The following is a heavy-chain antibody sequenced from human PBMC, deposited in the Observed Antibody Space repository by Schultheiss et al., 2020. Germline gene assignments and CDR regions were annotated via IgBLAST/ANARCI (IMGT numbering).Heavy chain of an antibody. Sequence: SQPLSLTCAVSGYSISSGYYWGWIRQPPGKGLEWIGSIYHSGSTYYNPSLKSRVTISVDTSKNQFSLKLSSVTAADTAVYYCARDSYYYDSSGYSSYFDYWGQGTLVTVSS. CDR1: GYSISSGYY. V-gene: IGHV4-38-2*02. J-gene: IGHJ4*02. CDR2: IYHSGST. CDR3: ARDSYYYDSSGYSSYFDY. D-gene: IGHD3-22*01.